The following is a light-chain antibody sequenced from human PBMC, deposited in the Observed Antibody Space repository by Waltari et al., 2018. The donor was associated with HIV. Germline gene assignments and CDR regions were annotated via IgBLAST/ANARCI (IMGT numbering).Light chain of an antibody. V-gene: IGKV1-39*01. CDR1: QSISSY. CDR2: AAS. Sequence: IQMTQSPSSLSASVGVRGTITCRASQSISSYLHWYQQTPGKDPKLLSYAASSLPSGVPSSFSGSGSATDFTLTISSLQPEYFATYYFQQSYSIPFTFGPGTKVDIK. J-gene: IGKJ3*01. CDR3: QQSYSIPFT.